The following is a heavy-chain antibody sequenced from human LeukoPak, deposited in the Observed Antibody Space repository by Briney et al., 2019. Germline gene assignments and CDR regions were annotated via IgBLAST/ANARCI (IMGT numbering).Heavy chain of an antibody. V-gene: IGHV4-59*08. Sequence: SETLSLTCTVSGGSISSYYWSWIRQPPGKGLEWIGYIYHSGSTNYNPSLKSRVTISVDTSKNQFSLKLSSVTAADTAVYYCARRLHYYDSSGYPSPYFDLWGRGTLVTVSS. CDR2: IYHSGST. J-gene: IGHJ2*01. CDR1: GGSISSYY. D-gene: IGHD3-22*01. CDR3: ARRLHYYDSSGYPSPYFDL.